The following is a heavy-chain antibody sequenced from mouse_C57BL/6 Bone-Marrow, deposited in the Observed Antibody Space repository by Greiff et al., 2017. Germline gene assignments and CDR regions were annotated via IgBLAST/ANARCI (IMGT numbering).Heavy chain of an antibody. CDR2: ISDGGSDT. CDR1: GFTFSSYA. D-gene: IGHD2-12*01. Sequence: EVKLMESGGGLVKPGGSLKLSCAASGFTFSSYAMSWVSQTPEKRLEWVATISDGGSDTYYPDNVKGRITIARDNAKNNLYLQMSHLKSEDTAMYYCAREGSYYPLYFDYWGQGTTLTVSS. V-gene: IGHV5-4*01. CDR3: AREGSYYPLYFDY. J-gene: IGHJ2*01.